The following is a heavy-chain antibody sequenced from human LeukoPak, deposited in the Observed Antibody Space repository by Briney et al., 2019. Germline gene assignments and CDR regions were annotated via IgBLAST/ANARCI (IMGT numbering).Heavy chain of an antibody. V-gene: IGHV1-69*04. Sequence: SVKVSCKASGGTFSSYAISWVRQAPGQGLEWMGRIIPILGIANYAQKFQGRVTITADKSTSTAYMELSSLRSEDTAVYYCAREPWRYVWGSYRPFFDYWGQGTLVTVSS. CDR1: GGTFSSYA. D-gene: IGHD3-16*02. CDR3: AREPWRYVWGSYRPFFDY. CDR2: IIPILGIA. J-gene: IGHJ4*02.